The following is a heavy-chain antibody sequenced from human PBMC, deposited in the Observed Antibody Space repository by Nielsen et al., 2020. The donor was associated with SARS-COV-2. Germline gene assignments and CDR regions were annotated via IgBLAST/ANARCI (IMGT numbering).Heavy chain of an antibody. Sequence: VRQMPGKGLEWVANIKQDGSEKYYVDSVKGRFTISRDNAKNSLYLQMNSLRAEDTAVYYCARDGCSGGSCLNYYYGMDVWGQGTTVTVSS. CDR3: ARDGCSGGSCLNYYYGMDV. D-gene: IGHD2-15*01. J-gene: IGHJ6*02. CDR2: IKQDGSEK. V-gene: IGHV3-7*01.